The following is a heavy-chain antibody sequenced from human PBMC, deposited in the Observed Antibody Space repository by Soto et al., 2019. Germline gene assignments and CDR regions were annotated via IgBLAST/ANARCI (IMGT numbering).Heavy chain of an antibody. J-gene: IGHJ4*02. V-gene: IGHV3-74*01. Sequence: EVQLVESGGGLVQPGGSLRLSCAASGFTFNSYWMHWVRQAPGKGLVWASRINRDGSSTYYADSVKGRFAISRDNAKNPLYRQMTSLRAEDTAVYYCATHLPNDWGQGTLVTVSS. CDR1: GFTFNSYW. CDR3: ATHLPND. CDR2: INRDGSST. D-gene: IGHD1-1*01.